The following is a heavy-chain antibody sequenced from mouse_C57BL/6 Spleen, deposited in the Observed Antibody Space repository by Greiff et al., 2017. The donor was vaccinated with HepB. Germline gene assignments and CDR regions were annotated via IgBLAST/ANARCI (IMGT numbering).Heavy chain of an antibody. J-gene: IGHJ2*01. CDR3: AREGDYYGSSY. V-gene: IGHV1-82*01. CDR1: GYAFRSSW. Sequence: QVQLKQSGPELVMPGASVTFSCKASGYAFRSSWMHWVKLRPGQGLGWIGRIYPGDGDTNYNGNFKGKATLTADKSSSTAYMQLSSLTSEDSAVYFRAREGDYYGSSYWGQGTTLTVSS. CDR2: IYPGDGDT. D-gene: IGHD1-1*01.